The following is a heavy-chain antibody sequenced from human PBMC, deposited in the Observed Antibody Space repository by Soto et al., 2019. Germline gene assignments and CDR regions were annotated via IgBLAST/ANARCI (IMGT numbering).Heavy chain of an antibody. CDR2: INAGNGNT. J-gene: IGHJ3*02. D-gene: IGHD3-22*01. CDR3: ARDHGYHDSSGYYSGAYAFDI. Sequence: ASVKVSCKASGYTFTSYAMHWVRQAPGQRLEWMGWINAGNGNTKYSQKFQGRVTITRDTSASTAYMELSSLRSEDTAVYYCARDHGYHDSSGYYSGAYAFDIWGQGTMVTVSS. V-gene: IGHV1-3*01. CDR1: GYTFTSYA.